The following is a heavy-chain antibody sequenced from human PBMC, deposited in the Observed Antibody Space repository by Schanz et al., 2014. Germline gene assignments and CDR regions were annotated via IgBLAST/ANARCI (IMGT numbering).Heavy chain of an antibody. Sequence: QGLLVQSGGEVKKPGASVKISCQASGYTFSNYGISWVRQAPGQGFEWMGWISVYNRDIKYDQKCHQEAVQSQFTTTKTAFMELRNLRSNGTATYYCTKDVYSMYQVDCYYYGMDVWGQGTTVTVSS. J-gene: IGHJ6*02. CDR1: GYTFSNYG. D-gene: IGHD2-21*01. CDR2: ISVYNRDI. V-gene: IGHV1-18*01. CDR3: TKDVYSMYQVDCYYYGMDV.